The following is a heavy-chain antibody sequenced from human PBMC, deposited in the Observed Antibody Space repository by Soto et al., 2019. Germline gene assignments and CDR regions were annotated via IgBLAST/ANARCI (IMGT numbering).Heavy chain of an antibody. J-gene: IGHJ4*02. CDR1: GFAFSTYA. V-gene: IGHV3-23*01. Sequence: DVHLLQSGGGSAQPGGSLRLSCATSGFAFSTYAMTWVRQVPGRGLEWVSTILPDETGFYTVSVKGRFTISRDNFRGILYLQMNDLWVEDGAIYFWAKDRLPTSGQRFYFDSWGQGSLVTVSS. CDR2: ILPDETG. CDR3: AKDRLPTSGQRFYFDS. D-gene: IGHD2-15*01.